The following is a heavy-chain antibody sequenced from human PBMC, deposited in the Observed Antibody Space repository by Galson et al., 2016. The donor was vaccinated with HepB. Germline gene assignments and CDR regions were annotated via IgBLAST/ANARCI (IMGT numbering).Heavy chain of an antibody. CDR3: ARDAVGRGSGSYSAFDY. V-gene: IGHV3-30*04. J-gene: IGHJ4*02. CDR1: GFSFNTYS. CDR2: ITSAGDKQ. Sequence: SLRLSCAASGFSFNTYSMHWVRQAPGKGLEWVAAITSAGDKQYYTDSVRGRFTISRDNSNNMMYLQMNRLRPEDTSVYYCARDAVGRGSGSYSAFDYWGQGTLVAVSS. D-gene: IGHD1-26*01.